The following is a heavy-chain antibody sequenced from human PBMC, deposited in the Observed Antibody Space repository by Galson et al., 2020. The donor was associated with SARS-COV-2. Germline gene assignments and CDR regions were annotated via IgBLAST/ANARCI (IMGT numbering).Heavy chain of an antibody. D-gene: IGHD6-13*01. CDR2: ISSSGTNI. CDR3: ASPYLAAASFFGAFDI. Sequence: NWVRQGPGKGLEWISYISSSGTNIYYADSVKGRFTISRDNAKNSLYLQMTSLRAEDTAVYYCASPYLAAASFFGAFDIWGPGTMVTVSS. V-gene: IGHV3-48*03. J-gene: IGHJ3*02.